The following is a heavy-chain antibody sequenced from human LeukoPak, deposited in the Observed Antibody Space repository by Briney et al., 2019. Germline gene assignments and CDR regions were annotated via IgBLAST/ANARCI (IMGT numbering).Heavy chain of an antibody. CDR1: GFTLSSYW. CDR3: ARDELRNWFDP. CDR2: IKQDGSEK. D-gene: IGHD3-10*01. J-gene: IGHJ5*02. Sequence: PGGSLRLSCAGTGFTLSSYWMSWVRQAPGNGPDRVANIKQDGSEKYYVDSVMGRFTISRDNANISLYLHMNSLRAEDTAVYYCARDELRNWFDPWCKGTLVTVSS. V-gene: IGHV3-7*01.